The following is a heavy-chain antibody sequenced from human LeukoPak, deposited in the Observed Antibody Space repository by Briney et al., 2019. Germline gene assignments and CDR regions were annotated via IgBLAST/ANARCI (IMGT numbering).Heavy chain of an antibody. D-gene: IGHD3-22*01. J-gene: IGHJ4*02. CDR3: AKYGGDSSGYYFLY. V-gene: IGHV3-53*01. Sequence: PGGSLRLSCAASGFTVSSNYMSWVRQAPGKGLEWVSVIYSGGSTYYADSVKGRFTISRDNSKNTLYLQMNSLRAEDTAVYYCAKYGGDSSGYYFLYWGQGTLVTVSS. CDR2: IYSGGST. CDR1: GFTVSSNY.